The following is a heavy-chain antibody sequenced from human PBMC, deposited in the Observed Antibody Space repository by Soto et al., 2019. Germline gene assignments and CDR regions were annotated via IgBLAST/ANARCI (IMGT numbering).Heavy chain of an antibody. CDR2: IWYDGSNK. CDR3: ARVYSSSYHYYYYGMDV. J-gene: IGHJ6*02. D-gene: IGHD6-6*01. CDR1: GFTFSSYG. V-gene: IGHV3-33*01. Sequence: QVQLVESGGGVVQPGRSLRLSCAASGFTFSSYGMHWVRQAPGKGLEWVAVIWYDGSNKYYADSVKGRFTISRDNSKNTLYLQMNSLRADDTAVYYCARVYSSSYHYYYYGMDVWGQGTTVTVSS.